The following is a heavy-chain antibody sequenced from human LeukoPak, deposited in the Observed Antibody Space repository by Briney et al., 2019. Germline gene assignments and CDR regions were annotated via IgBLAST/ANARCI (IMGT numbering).Heavy chain of an antibody. D-gene: IGHD6-19*01. CDR1: GGSFSGYY. Sequence: PSETLSLTCAVYGGSFSGYYWSWIRQPPGKGLEWIGEINHSGSTNYNPSLKSRFTISVDTSKNQFSLKLSSVTAADTAVYYCARGSTETVAPFLYYFDYWGQGTLVTVSS. J-gene: IGHJ4*02. V-gene: IGHV4-34*01. CDR3: ARGSTETVAPFLYYFDY. CDR2: INHSGST.